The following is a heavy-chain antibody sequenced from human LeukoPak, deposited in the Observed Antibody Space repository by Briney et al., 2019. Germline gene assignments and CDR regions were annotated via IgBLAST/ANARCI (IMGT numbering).Heavy chain of an antibody. V-gene: IGHV4-34*01. D-gene: IGHD3-10*01. CDR2: INHSGST. CDR1: GGSFSGYY. Sequence: SETLSLTCAVYGGSFSGYYWSWIRQPPGKGLEWIGEINHSGSTNYNPSLKSRVTISVDTSKNQFSLKLSSVTAADTAVYYCARFDYYYGSGSEIDYWGQGTLVTVSS. J-gene: IGHJ4*02. CDR3: ARFDYYYGSGSEIDY.